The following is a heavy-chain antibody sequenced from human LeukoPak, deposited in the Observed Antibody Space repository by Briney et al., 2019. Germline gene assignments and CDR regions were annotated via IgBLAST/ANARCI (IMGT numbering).Heavy chain of an antibody. J-gene: IGHJ3*01. D-gene: IGHD3-16*01. V-gene: IGHV4-38-2*01. Sequence: SETLSLTCAVSGYSISRGYSWGWIRQPPGKGLEWIGNIYHSESTHYNPSLKSRVTISPDTYKNQFSLKLSSVTAADTAVYYCARFDHVWETHGMDAFDLWGQGTMVTVSS. CDR3: ARFDHVWETHGMDAFDL. CDR2: IYHSEST. CDR1: GYSISRGYS.